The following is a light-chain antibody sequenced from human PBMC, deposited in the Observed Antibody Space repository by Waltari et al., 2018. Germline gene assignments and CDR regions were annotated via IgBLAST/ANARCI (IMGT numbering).Light chain of an antibody. J-gene: IGLJ1*01. V-gene: IGLV2-14*01. CDR3: SSYTRRNTPSSV. CDR1: SSDIGGYDY. Sequence: QSALTQPASVSGSPGPSITIPCTGTSSDIGGYDYVSWYQQHPGKAPKLLIYEVTNRPSGVSNRFSGSKSGNTASLAISGLQPEDEADYYCSSYTRRNTPSSVFGTGTQVTVL. CDR2: EVT.